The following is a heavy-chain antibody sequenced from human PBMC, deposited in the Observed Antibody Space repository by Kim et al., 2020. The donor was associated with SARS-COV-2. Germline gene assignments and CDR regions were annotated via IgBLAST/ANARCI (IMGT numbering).Heavy chain of an antibody. J-gene: IGHJ4*02. V-gene: IGHV4-59*01. Sequence: NPSLKSRVTISVDTSKTQFSLKLSSVTAADTAVYYCARSNYDFWSGYYNYWGQGTLVTVSS. CDR3: ARSNYDFWSGYYNY. D-gene: IGHD3-3*01.